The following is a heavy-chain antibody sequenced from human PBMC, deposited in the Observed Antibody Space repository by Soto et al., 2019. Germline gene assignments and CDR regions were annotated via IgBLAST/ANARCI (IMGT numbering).Heavy chain of an antibody. D-gene: IGHD4-4*01. CDR2: ISFDGSIQ. V-gene: IGHV3-33*05. CDR3: ARRHRPSYTSDY. J-gene: IGHJ4*02. CDR1: GFTFSSYG. Sequence: QVQLVESGGGVVQPGRSLRLSCAASGFTFSSYGMQWVRQAPGKGLEWVAVISFDGSIQLYADSVKGRFTISRDNYENTLFLQMNSLRDDDTAIYYCARRHRPSYTSDYWGQGTLVTVSS.